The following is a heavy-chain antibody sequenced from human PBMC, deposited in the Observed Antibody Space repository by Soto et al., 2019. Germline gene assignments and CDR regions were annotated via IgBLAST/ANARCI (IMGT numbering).Heavy chain of an antibody. CDR1: GGSISGYF. CDR2: IYYSGST. CDR3: ARHRYGSGSLYNWFDP. Sequence: QVQLQESGPGLVKPSETLSLTCTVSGGSISGYFWSGMRQPPGKELEWIGYIYYSGSTNYNPSLKSRITMSVDSSKNQFSLKLSSVTAADTAVYYCARHRYGSGSLYNWFDPWGQGTLVTVSS. D-gene: IGHD3-10*01. J-gene: IGHJ5*02. V-gene: IGHV4-59*01.